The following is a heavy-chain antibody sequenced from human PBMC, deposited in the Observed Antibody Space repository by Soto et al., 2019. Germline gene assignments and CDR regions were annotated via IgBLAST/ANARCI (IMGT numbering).Heavy chain of an antibody. CDR2: IYYSGST. V-gene: IGHV4-39*01. CDR3: ASFGITMIVVVWSQH. J-gene: IGHJ1*01. CDR1: GGSISSSSYY. D-gene: IGHD3-22*01. Sequence: SETLSLTCTVSGGSISSSSYYWGWIRQPPGKGLEWIGSIYYSGSTYYNPSLKSRVTISVDTSKNQFSLKLSSVTAADTAVYYCASFGITMIVVVWSQHWGQGTLVTVSS.